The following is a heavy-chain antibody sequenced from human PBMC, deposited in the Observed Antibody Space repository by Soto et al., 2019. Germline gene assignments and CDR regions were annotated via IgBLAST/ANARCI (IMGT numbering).Heavy chain of an antibody. CDR1: GFTFSSYA. V-gene: IGHV3-30-3*01. Sequence: QVQLVESGGGVVQPGRSLRLSCAASGFTFSSYAMHWVRQAPGKGLEWVAVISYDGSNKYYADSVKGRFTISRDNSKNTLYMKMNSLRAEDTAVYYCARDKYCSGGSCYYNFDYWGQGPLVTVSS. D-gene: IGHD2-15*01. CDR3: ARDKYCSGGSCYYNFDY. CDR2: ISYDGSNK. J-gene: IGHJ4*02.